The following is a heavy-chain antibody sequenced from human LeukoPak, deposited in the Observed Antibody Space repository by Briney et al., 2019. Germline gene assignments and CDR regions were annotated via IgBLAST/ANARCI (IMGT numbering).Heavy chain of an antibody. CDR1: GFTFSDYH. CDR2: ISSSGSTI. Sequence: GGSLRLSCAASGFTFSDYHMSWIRQAPGKGLEWVSYISSSGSTIYYADSVKGRFTISRDNAKNSLYLQMNSLRAEDTAVYYCARVTVLLWFGDYNWFDPWGQGTLVTVSS. V-gene: IGHV3-11*04. D-gene: IGHD3-10*01. CDR3: ARVTVLLWFGDYNWFDP. J-gene: IGHJ5*02.